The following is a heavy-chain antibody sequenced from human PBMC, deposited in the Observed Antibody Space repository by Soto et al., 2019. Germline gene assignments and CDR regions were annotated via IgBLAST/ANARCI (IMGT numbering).Heavy chain of an antibody. J-gene: IGHJ4*02. D-gene: IGHD3-22*01. CDR3: ALERASSGYYHNNLIDY. Sequence: SETLSLTCAVYGGSFSGYYWSWIRQPPGKGLEWIGEINHSGSTNYNPSLKSRVTISVDTSKNQFSLKLSSVTAADTAVYYCALERASSGYYHNNLIDYWGQGTLVTVSS. CDR2: INHSGST. V-gene: IGHV4-34*01. CDR1: GGSFSGYY.